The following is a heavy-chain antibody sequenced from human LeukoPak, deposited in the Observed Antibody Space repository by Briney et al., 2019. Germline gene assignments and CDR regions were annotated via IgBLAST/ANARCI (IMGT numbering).Heavy chain of an antibody. CDR1: GFTFSNAW. Sequence: GGSLRLSCTASGFTFSNAWMNWVRQAPGKGLEWVGRIVSKTDGGRTDYAAPVRGRFTISRDDSKNTVYLQMNSLKTEDTAVYYCTRDTDYWGQGTLVTVSS. D-gene: IGHD5-18*01. V-gene: IGHV3-15*07. J-gene: IGHJ4*02. CDR3: TRDTDY. CDR2: IVSKTDGGRT.